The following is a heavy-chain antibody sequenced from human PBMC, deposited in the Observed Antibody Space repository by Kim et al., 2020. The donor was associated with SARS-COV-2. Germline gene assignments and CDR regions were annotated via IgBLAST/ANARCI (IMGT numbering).Heavy chain of an antibody. Sequence: SVKVSCKASGDTFNTYGISWVRQAPGQGLEWLGGMIPIFGTSRHAQKFQGRVTMTADKFTSTAYMDLSSLRSEDTAVYYCATTVFGGSNSRYYFDFWGQGTLVTVSS. CDR2: MIPIFGTS. CDR3: ATTVFGGSNSRYYFDF. V-gene: IGHV1-69*06. D-gene: IGHD3-3*01. J-gene: IGHJ4*02. CDR1: GDTFNTYG.